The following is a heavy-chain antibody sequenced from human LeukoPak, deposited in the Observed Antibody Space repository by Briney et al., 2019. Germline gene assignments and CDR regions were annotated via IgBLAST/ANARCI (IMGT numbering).Heavy chain of an antibody. CDR1: GDSISSGNFY. D-gene: IGHD2-2*01. CDR3: ARLRLPATLGAFDL. Sequence: PSETLSLTCIVSGDSISSGNFYWSWIRQVAGKGLEWIGRINTSGRSNYSPSLNYRITISVDTSKNKFSLNLNSVTAADTAVYYCARLRLPATLGAFDLWGQGTLVTVSS. J-gene: IGHJ3*01. V-gene: IGHV4-61*02. CDR2: INTSGRS.